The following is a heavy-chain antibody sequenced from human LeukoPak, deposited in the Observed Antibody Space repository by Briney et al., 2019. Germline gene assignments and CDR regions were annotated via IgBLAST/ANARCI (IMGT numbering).Heavy chain of an antibody. J-gene: IGHJ3*01. V-gene: IGHV3-74*01. D-gene: IGHD2/OR15-2a*01. Sequence: GGSLRLSCAASGLTFHNTWMHWIRQAPGKGLVWVSRIINDGITTTYADSVKGRFTISRDNAKNTLYLQMNSLRADDTGVYYCAADGEYAFLVWGQGTMVPVSS. CDR2: IINDGITT. CDR1: GLTFHNTW. CDR3: AADGEYAFLV.